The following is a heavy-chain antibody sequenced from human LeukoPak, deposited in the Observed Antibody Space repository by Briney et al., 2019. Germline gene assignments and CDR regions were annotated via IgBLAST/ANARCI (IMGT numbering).Heavy chain of an antibody. CDR2: ISNNGGYT. Sequence: GGSLRLSCAASGFTFSSSAMSWVSQAPGKGLEWVSAISNNGGYTYFADSVQGRFTISRDNSKSTLCLQMNSLRAEDTAVYYCAKQLGYCSDGSCYFPYWGQGTLVTVSS. D-gene: IGHD2-15*01. V-gene: IGHV3-23*01. CDR3: AKQLGYCSDGSCYFPY. CDR1: GFTFSSSA. J-gene: IGHJ4*02.